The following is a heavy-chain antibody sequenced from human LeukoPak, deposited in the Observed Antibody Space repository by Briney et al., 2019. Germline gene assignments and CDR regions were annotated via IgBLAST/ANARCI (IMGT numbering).Heavy chain of an antibody. V-gene: IGHV4-59*12. J-gene: IGHJ4*02. D-gene: IGHD6-13*01. CDR3: ARDRGYSSSWDDY. CDR1: GGSISSYY. CDR2: IYYSGST. Sequence: SGTLSLTCTVSGGSISSYYWSWIRQPPGKGLEWIGYIYYSGSTNYNPSLKSRVTISVDTSKNQFSLKLSSVTAADTAVYYCARDRGYSSSWDDYWGQGTLVTVSS.